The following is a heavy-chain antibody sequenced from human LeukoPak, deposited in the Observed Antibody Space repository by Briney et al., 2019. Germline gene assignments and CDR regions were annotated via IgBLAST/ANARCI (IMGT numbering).Heavy chain of an antibody. D-gene: IGHD2-2*02. Sequence: GGSLRLSCAASGFTFSSYWMSWVRQAPGKGLEWVANIKQDGSEKNYVDSVKGRFTISRDNAKNSLYLQMNSLRAEDTAVYYCARSGYQLLYRASWFDPWGQGTLVTVSS. V-gene: IGHV3-7*01. CDR3: ARSGYQLLYRASWFDP. CDR1: GFTFSSYW. J-gene: IGHJ5*02. CDR2: IKQDGSEK.